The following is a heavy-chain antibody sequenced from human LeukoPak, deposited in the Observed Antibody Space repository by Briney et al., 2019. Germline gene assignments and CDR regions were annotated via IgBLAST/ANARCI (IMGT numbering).Heavy chain of an antibody. CDR2: IYTSGST. Sequence: SETLSLTCTVSGGSISSYYWSWIRQPPGKGLEWMGYIYTSGSTNYNPSLKSRVTISVDTSKNQFSLKLSSVTAADTAVYYCARLRRQSRDGYPVDYFWYFGLWGRGTLVTVSS. V-gene: IGHV4-4*09. J-gene: IGHJ2*01. CDR1: GGSISSYY. CDR3: ARLRRQSRDGYPVDYFWYFGL. D-gene: IGHD5-24*01.